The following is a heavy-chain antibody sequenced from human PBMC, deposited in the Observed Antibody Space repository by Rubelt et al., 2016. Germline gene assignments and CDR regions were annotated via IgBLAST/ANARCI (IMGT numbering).Heavy chain of an antibody. Sequence: EVQLVESGGGLVQPGGSLRLSCAVSGFTVSNNYMIWVRQAQGKGLEWVSHIGSTIDYVDSVKGRFTISRDNAKNSVYMEMSSLRAGDAAGYYWSRDSNWGFDYWGQGIQVTVSS. D-gene: IGHD7-27*01. CDR1: GFTVSNNY. CDR2: IGSTI. CDR3: SRDSNWGFDY. V-gene: IGHV3-69-1*01. J-gene: IGHJ4*02.